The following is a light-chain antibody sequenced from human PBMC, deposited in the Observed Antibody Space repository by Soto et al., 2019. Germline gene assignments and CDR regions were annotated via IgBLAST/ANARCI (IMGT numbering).Light chain of an antibody. CDR3: SSYTTIGTWV. J-gene: IGLJ3*02. CDR1: SSDVGDRNY. CDR2: EVN. V-gene: IGLV2-14*01. Sequence: QSVLTQPASVSGSPGQSITISCTGTSSDVGDRNYVSWYQQHPGKAPKLMIYEVNNRPSGVSTRFSGSKSGNTASLTISGLQAEDEADYYCSSYTTIGTWVFGGGTQLTVL.